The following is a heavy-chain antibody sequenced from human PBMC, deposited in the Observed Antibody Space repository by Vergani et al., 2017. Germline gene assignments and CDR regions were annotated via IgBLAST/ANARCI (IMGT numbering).Heavy chain of an antibody. CDR3: ARQLSSGYSRYYYYYGMDV. D-gene: IGHD3-22*01. CDR1: GGSISSYY. Sequence: QVQLQESGPGLVKPSQTLSLTCTVSGGSISSYYWSWIRQPPGKGLEWIGYIYYSGSTNYNPSLKSRVTISVDTSKNQFSLKLSSVTAADTAVYYCARQLSSGYSRYYYYYGMDVWGQGP. V-gene: IGHV4-59*08. CDR2: IYYSGST. J-gene: IGHJ6*02.